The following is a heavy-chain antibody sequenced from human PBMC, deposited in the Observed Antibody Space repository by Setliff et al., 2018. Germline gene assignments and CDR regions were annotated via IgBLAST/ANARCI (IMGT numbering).Heavy chain of an antibody. V-gene: IGHV4-39*07. D-gene: IGHD6-19*01. J-gene: IGHJ6*02. Sequence: SETLSLTCTVSGGSISSSSYNWGWIRQPPGKGLEWIGSIYYSGSTYYNPSLKSRVTISVDTSKNQFSLKLSSVTAADTAVYYCARVNQYSSAWYNYYYGMDVWGQGTTVTVSS. CDR1: GGSISSSSYN. CDR2: IYYSGST. CDR3: ARVNQYSSAWYNYYYGMDV.